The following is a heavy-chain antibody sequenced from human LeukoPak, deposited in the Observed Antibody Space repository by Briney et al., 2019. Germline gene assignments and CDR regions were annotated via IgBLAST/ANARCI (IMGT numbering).Heavy chain of an antibody. Sequence: PGRSLRLSCTASGFTFSSYTMSWVRQAPGEGLEWLSAINGRGITYYAGSVKGRFTISRDNSENTLYLQMNSLTVDDTAVYFCAKSWGILSSSWYLSFDSWGQGIPVTVSS. D-gene: IGHD6-13*01. CDR2: INGRGIT. CDR1: GFTFSSYT. V-gene: IGHV3-23*01. J-gene: IGHJ4*02. CDR3: AKSWGILSSSWYLSFDS.